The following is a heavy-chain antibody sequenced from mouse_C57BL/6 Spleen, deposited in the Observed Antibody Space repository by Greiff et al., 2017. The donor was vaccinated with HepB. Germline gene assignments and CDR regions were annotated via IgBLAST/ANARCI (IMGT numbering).Heavy chain of an antibody. CDR3: ARQGYYCGSSDEYYYAMDY. Sequence: EVKLMESGGGLVKPGGSLKLSCAASGFTFSDYGMHWVRQAPEKGLEWVAYISSGSSTIYYADTVKGRFTISRDNAKNTLFLQMTSLRSEDTAMYYCARQGYYCGSSDEYYYAMDYWGQGTSVTVSS. J-gene: IGHJ4*01. CDR2: ISSGSSTI. CDR1: GFTFSDYG. V-gene: IGHV5-17*01. D-gene: IGHD1-1*01.